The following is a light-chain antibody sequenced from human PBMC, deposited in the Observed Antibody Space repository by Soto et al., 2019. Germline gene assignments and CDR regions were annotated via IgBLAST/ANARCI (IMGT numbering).Light chain of an antibody. Sequence: DIQMTQSPSTLSGSVGDRVTITCRASQSISSYLNWYQQKPGKAPKLLIYAASSLQSGVPSRFSGSGSGTEFTLTISSLQPDDFATYYCQQYNSYPFVTFGQGTKVDIK. V-gene: IGKV1-5*01. J-gene: IGKJ1*01. CDR2: AAS. CDR3: QQYNSYPFVT. CDR1: QSISSY.